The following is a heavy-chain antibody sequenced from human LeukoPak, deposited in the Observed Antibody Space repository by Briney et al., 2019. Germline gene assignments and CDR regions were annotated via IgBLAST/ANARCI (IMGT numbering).Heavy chain of an antibody. V-gene: IGHV1-8*01. CDR2: MNPNSGNT. J-gene: IGHJ4*02. D-gene: IGHD3-22*01. CDR1: GYTFTSYD. Sequence: GASVKVSCKVSGYTFTSYDINWVRQATGQGLEWMGWMNPNSGNTGYAQKFQGRVTMTRNTSISAAYMELSSLRSEDTAVYYCARVAIYDSSGYYYGFDYWGQGTLVTVSS. CDR3: ARVAIYDSSGYYYGFDY.